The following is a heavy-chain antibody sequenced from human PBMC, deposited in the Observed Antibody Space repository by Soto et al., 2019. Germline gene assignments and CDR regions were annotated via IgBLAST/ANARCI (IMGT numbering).Heavy chain of an antibody. CDR3: AKPSSSGRTAYYYGMDV. D-gene: IGHD6-19*01. CDR2: IAYDGINK. V-gene: IGHV3-30*18. J-gene: IGHJ6*02. Sequence: SGGSLRLSCAASGFTFSNYGMHWVRQAPGKGLEWVAVIAYDGINKYYADSVKGRFTISKDDSRNTLFLDMNSLRAEDTAVYYCAKPSSSGRTAYYYGMDVWGQGTTVTVSS. CDR1: GFTFSNYG.